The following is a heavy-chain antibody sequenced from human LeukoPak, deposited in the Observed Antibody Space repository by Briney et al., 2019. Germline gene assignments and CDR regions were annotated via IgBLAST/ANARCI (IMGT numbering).Heavy chain of an antibody. CDR3: ARESDYGDFFFDY. V-gene: IGHV3-48*03. Sequence: PGGSLRLSCAASGFTFSSYEMSWVRQAPGKGLECVSYISSSGGIIYYADSVKGRFTISRDNAKNSLYLQMNSLRAEDTAVYYCARESDYGDFFFDYWGQGTLVTVSS. J-gene: IGHJ4*02. D-gene: IGHD4-17*01. CDR1: GFTFSSYE. CDR2: ISSSGGII.